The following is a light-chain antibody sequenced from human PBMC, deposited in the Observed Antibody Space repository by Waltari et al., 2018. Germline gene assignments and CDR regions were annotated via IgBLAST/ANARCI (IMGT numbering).Light chain of an antibody. CDR1: QSVSSY. CDR3: QQRSNWPPALT. Sequence: EIVLTQSPATLSLSPGERATLSCRASQSVSSYFAWYQQKPGQAPRLLIDDASNRATGIPARFSGSGSWTDFTLTISSLEPEEFAVYYCQQRSNWPPALTFGGGTKVEIK. V-gene: IGKV3-11*01. J-gene: IGKJ4*01. CDR2: DAS.